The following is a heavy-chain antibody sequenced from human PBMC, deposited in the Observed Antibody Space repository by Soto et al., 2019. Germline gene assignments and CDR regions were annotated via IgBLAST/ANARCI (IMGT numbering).Heavy chain of an antibody. D-gene: IGHD3-3*01. J-gene: IGHJ3*02. Sequence: HPGGSLRLSCAASGFTVSSNYMSWVRQAPGKGLEWVSVIYSGGSTYYADSVKGRFTISRHNSKNTLYLQMNSLRAEDTAVYYCGRVGPITIFGVVPDAFDIWGQGTMDTVSS. CDR1: GFTVSSNY. V-gene: IGHV3-53*04. CDR3: GRVGPITIFGVVPDAFDI. CDR2: IYSGGST.